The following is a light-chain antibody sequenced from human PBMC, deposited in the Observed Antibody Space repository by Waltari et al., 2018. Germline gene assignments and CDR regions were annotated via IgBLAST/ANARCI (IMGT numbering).Light chain of an antibody. Sequence: DIQMTQSPSTLSASVGDGVTITCRASQSISSWLAWYQQKPGKAPKLLIYKASSLESGIPSRFSGSGSGTEFTLTISSLQPDDFATYYCQHYNSYSLTFGGGTKVEIK. CDR2: KAS. CDR1: QSISSW. J-gene: IGKJ4*01. CDR3: QHYNSYSLT. V-gene: IGKV1-5*03.